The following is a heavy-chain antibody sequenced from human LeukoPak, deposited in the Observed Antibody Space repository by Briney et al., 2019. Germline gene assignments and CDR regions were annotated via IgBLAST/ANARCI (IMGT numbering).Heavy chain of an antibody. J-gene: IGHJ4*02. CDR1: GFTFSSYA. Sequence: GRSLRLSCAASGFTFSSYAMHWVRQAPGKGLEWVAVISYDGSNKYYADSVKGRFTISRDNSKNTLYLQMNSLGAEDTAVYYCANGLYGNSYDYWGQGTLVTVSS. D-gene: IGHD4-11*01. V-gene: IGHV3-30-3*01. CDR3: ANGLYGNSYDY. CDR2: ISYDGSNK.